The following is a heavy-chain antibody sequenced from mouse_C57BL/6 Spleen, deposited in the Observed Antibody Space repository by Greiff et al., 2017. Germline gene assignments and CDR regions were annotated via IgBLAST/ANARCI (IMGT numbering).Heavy chain of an antibody. Sequence: QVQLQQSGAELVKPGASVKLSCKASGYTFTEYTIHWVKKRSGQGLEWIGWCYPGSGSIKYNEKFKDKATLTEDKYSSTVYMELSRLTSEDSAVYFCARHEGYYDYGPYAMDYWGQGTSVTVSS. CDR3: ARHEGYYDYGPYAMDY. V-gene: IGHV1-62-2*01. D-gene: IGHD2-4*01. J-gene: IGHJ4*01. CDR2: CYPGSGSI. CDR1: GYTFTEYT.